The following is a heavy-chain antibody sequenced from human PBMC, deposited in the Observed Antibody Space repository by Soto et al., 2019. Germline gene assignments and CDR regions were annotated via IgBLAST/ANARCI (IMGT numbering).Heavy chain of an antibody. CDR2: ISSSSSTI. Sequence: PGGSLRLSCAASGFTFSSYSMNWVRQAPGKGLEWVSYISSSSSTIYYADSVKGRFTISRDNAKNSLYLQMNSLRAEDTAVYYFARGYSYGYDRKTPQYYFDYWGQGTLVTVSS. CDR3: ARGYSYGYDRKTPQYYFDY. CDR1: GFTFSSYS. D-gene: IGHD5-18*01. J-gene: IGHJ4*02. V-gene: IGHV3-48*01.